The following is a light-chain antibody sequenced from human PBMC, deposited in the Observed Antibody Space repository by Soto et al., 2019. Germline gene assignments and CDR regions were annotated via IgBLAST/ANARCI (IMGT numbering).Light chain of an antibody. V-gene: IGLV1-40*01. CDR1: SSNIGAGYD. J-gene: IGLJ2*01. Sequence: QSVLTQPPSVSGAPGQRVTISCTGSSSNIGAGYDVHWYQQLPGRAPKLLIYGNTNRPSGVPDRFSGSKSGTSAYLAITGLQAEDEADYYGLSFDSSLSVVFGGGTKLTVL. CDR3: LSFDSSLSVV. CDR2: GNT.